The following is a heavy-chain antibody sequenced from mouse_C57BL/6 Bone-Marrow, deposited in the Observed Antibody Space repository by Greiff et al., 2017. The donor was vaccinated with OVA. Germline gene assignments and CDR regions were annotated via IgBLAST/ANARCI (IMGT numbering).Heavy chain of an antibody. D-gene: IGHD2-2*01. Sequence: DVMLVESGGGLVQPGESLKLSCESNEYEFPSHDMSWVRKTPEKRLELVAAINSDGGSTYYPDTMERRFIISRDNTKKTLYLQMSSLRSEDTALYYCARLLWLRRGFAYWGQGTLVTVSA. CDR3: ARLLWLRRGFAY. CDR1: EYEFPSHD. J-gene: IGHJ3*01. CDR2: INSDGGST. V-gene: IGHV5-2*01.